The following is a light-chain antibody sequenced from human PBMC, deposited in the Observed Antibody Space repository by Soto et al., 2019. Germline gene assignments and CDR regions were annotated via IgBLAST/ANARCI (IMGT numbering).Light chain of an antibody. CDR1: QGISSY. CDR3: QQYHDWPLT. Sequence: DIQLTQSPSFLSASVGDRVTITCRASQGISSYLAWYQQKPGKAPKLLIYAASTLQSGVPSRFSGSGSGTEFTLTISSLQSEDFAVYYCQQYHDWPLTFGRGTKVDIK. V-gene: IGKV1-9*01. CDR2: AAS. J-gene: IGKJ4*01.